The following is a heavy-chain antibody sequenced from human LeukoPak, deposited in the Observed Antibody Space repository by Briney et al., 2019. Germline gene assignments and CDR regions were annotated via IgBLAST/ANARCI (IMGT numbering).Heavy chain of an antibody. J-gene: IGHJ5*02. V-gene: IGHV3-53*01. CDR2: IYSGGST. CDR3: ARGPRGFDP. CDR1: GFRVSSND. Sequence: GGSLRLSCEASGFRVSSNDMSWVRQAPGKGLEWVSVIYSGGSTDYADSVKGRFTISRDNSKNTLYLQMNSLRVEDTAVYYCARGPRGFDPWGQGTLVTVSS.